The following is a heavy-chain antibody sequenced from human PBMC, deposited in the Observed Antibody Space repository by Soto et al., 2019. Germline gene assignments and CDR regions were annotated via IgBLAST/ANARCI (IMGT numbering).Heavy chain of an antibody. V-gene: IGHV3-7*01. CDR1: GFTFSSYW. D-gene: IGHD3-3*01. Sequence: GGSLRLSCAASGFTFSSYWMSWVRQAPGKGLEWVANIKQDGSEKYYVDSVKGRFTISRDNAKNSLYLQMNSLRAEDTAVYYCARDRQRYYDFWSGYYGVFDPWGQGTLVTVSS. J-gene: IGHJ5*02. CDR3: ARDRQRYYDFWSGYYGVFDP. CDR2: IKQDGSEK.